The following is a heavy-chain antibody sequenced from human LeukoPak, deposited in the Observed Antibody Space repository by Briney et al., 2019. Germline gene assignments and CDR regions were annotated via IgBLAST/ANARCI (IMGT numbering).Heavy chain of an antibody. Sequence: GGSLTLSCAASGFTFSSYGIHWVRQAPGKGLEWVSALTGSGGSTYYADSVKGRFTISRDNSKKTLFLQMNSLRAEDTAVYYCAKDLAPAAYWGQGTLVTVSS. D-gene: IGHD2-2*01. CDR2: LTGSGGST. CDR1: GFTFSSYG. J-gene: IGHJ4*02. V-gene: IGHV3-23*01. CDR3: AKDLAPAAY.